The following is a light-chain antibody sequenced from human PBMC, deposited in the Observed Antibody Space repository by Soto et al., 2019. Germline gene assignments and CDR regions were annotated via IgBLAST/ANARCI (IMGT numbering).Light chain of an antibody. CDR3: QKYNNWPPWT. Sequence: EIVVTQSPATLSVSPGERATLSCRASQSVSSNLAWYQQKPGQAPRLLIYGASTRATGIPARFSGSGSGTEFTLTISSLQSEDFAVYYCQKYNNWPPWTFGQGTKVEIK. V-gene: IGKV3-15*01. J-gene: IGKJ1*01. CDR1: QSVSSN. CDR2: GAS.